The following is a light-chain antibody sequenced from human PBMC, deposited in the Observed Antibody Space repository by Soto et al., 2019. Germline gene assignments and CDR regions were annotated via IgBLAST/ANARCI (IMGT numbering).Light chain of an antibody. CDR1: SGHSTYI. Sequence: QSVLTQSSSASASLGSSVKLTCTLSSGHSTYIIAWHQQQPGKAPRYLMNLEGSGRYNRGSGVPDHFSGSSSGADRYLTISILQFEDEADYYCETWDSNTRVFGGGTKLTVL. J-gene: IGLJ3*02. CDR2: LEGSGRY. CDR3: ETWDSNTRV. V-gene: IGLV4-60*02.